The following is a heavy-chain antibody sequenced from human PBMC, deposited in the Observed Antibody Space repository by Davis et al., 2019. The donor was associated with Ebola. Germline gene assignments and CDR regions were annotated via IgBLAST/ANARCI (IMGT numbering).Heavy chain of an antibody. V-gene: IGHV3-23*01. CDR2: ISGNGETT. CDR1: CFTFSTYA. Sequence: GESLKISCVVSCFTFSTYAMNWVRQAPGKGLEWVSVISGNGETTFYADSVKGRFTISRDNAKNTLYLQMKSLRAEDTAIYYCAKFRGKKQMDYWGQGTLVTVSS. J-gene: IGHJ4*02. D-gene: IGHD1/OR15-1a*01. CDR3: AKFRGKKQMDY.